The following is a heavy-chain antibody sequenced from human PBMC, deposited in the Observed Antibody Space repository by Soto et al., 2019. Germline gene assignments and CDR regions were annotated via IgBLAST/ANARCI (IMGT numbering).Heavy chain of an antibody. CDR1: GFTFSDYY. D-gene: IGHD2-21*02. J-gene: IGHJ4*02. Sequence: GGSLRLSCAASGFTFSDYYMSWIRQAPGKGLEWVSYISSSGSTTYYADSVKGRFTISRDNAKNSLYLQMNSLRAEDTAVYYCARDLAYCGGDCPTDYWGQGTLVTVSS. CDR3: ARDLAYCGGDCPTDY. V-gene: IGHV3-11*01. CDR2: ISSSGSTT.